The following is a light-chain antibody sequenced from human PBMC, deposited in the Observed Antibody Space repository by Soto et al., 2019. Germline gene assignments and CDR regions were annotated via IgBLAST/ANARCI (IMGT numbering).Light chain of an antibody. V-gene: IGKV1-39*01. CDR1: QSMSSY. CDR3: QQQNGCPQV. CDR2: AAS. J-gene: IGKJ4*02. Sequence: MTLSRSCLSASVGGRVSSSCRASQSMSSYLNWYQQKPGKAPKLLIYAASTLQSGVPSRFKGSGSGIDFSLTISSLQPEDLATQFIQQQNGCPQVLGGGTKVDIK.